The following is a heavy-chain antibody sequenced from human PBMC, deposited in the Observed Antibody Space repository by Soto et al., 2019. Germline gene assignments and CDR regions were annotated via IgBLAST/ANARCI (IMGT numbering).Heavy chain of an antibody. Sequence: QVQLVQSGAEVKKPGSSVKVSCKASGGTFSSYAISWGRQAPGQGLEWMGGFIPIFGTANYAQKFQGRVTITADESTSTAYMELSSLRSEDTAVYYCARDLPPSGGSYLASFDYWGQGTLVTVSS. CDR1: GGTFSSYA. J-gene: IGHJ4*02. V-gene: IGHV1-69*01. CDR2: FIPIFGTA. D-gene: IGHD1-26*01. CDR3: ARDLPPSGGSYLASFDY.